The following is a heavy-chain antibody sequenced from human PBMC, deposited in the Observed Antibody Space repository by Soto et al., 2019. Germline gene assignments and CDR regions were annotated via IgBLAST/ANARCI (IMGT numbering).Heavy chain of an antibody. D-gene: IGHD2-2*01. CDR2: ISTAGNYV. Sequence: EVQLVESGGGLVKPGGSLRLSCTASGFTFNTYSMHWVRQAPGKGLEWVSSISTAGNYVYYADSMKGRFTVSRDNAKNSLFLQINSLRAEDTAVYYCVRASCCYRGDYWGQGTLLTVSS. CDR3: VRASCCYRGDY. CDR1: GFTFNTYS. V-gene: IGHV3-21*02. J-gene: IGHJ4*02.